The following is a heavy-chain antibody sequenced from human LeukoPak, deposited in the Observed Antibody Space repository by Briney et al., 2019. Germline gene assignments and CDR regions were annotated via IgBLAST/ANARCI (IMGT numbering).Heavy chain of an antibody. D-gene: IGHD3-22*01. J-gene: IGHJ3*01. CDR2: IRYDGTIK. CDR1: GFTFSTYG. V-gene: IGHV3-30*02. Sequence: GGSLRLSCEASGFTFSTYGMHWVRQAPGKGLEWVAFIRYDGTIKYYADSVKGRFTISRDNSKDTLYLQMNSLRAEDTALYYCAKDSGISGYYHDASDVWGQGTMVTVSS. CDR3: AKDSGISGYYHDASDV.